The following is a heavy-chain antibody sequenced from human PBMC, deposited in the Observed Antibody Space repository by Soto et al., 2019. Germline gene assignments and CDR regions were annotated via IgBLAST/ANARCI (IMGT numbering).Heavy chain of an antibody. D-gene: IGHD1-26*01. CDR2: IYYSGST. CDR1: GGSISSYY. Sequence: SETLSLTCTVSGGSISSYYWSWIRQPPGKGLEWIGYIYYSGSTNYNPSLKSRVTISVDTSKNQFSLKLSSVTAADTAVYYCARDRGGTTMDYYYYYYMDVWGKGTTVTVSS. J-gene: IGHJ6*03. V-gene: IGHV4-59*01. CDR3: ARDRGGTTMDYYYYYYMDV.